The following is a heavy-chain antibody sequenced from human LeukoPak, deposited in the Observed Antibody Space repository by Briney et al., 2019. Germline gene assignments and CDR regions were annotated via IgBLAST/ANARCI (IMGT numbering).Heavy chain of an antibody. CDR1: GDSISSGDYY. J-gene: IGHJ6*03. Sequence: SETLSLTCTVSGDSISSGDYYWSWIRQPAGKGLEWIGRISSSGSTNYNPSLKSRVTISVDTSKNQFSLKLSSVTAADTAVYYCARDHGSMVRGVIGRSSDYYYYYYMDVWGKGTTVTVSS. CDR2: ISSSGST. D-gene: IGHD3-10*01. CDR3: ARDHGSMVRGVIGRSSDYYYYYYMDV. V-gene: IGHV4-61*02.